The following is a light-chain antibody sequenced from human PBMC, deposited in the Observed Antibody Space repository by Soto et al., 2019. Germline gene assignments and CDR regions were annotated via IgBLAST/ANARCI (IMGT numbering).Light chain of an antibody. V-gene: IGLV2-23*01. CDR2: EDI. CDR1: SSDVGSYSL. J-gene: IGLJ1*01. Sequence: QSVLTKPASVSGSPGQSITISCTGTSSDVGSYSLLSWYQHHPGKAPKLIIYEDIKGPSGVSNRFSGSKSGNTASLRISGLQADVDAYYYSYTDAGGSTYLLGTGTEVTVL. CDR3: YTDAGGSTYL.